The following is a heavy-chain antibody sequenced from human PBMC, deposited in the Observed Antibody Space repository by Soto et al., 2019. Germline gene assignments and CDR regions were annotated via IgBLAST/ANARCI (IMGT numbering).Heavy chain of an antibody. CDR1: GWSVNGYY. V-gene: IGHV4-34*01. CDR3: GTSITIFRLPIPPFAS. Sequence: SETLSLTCAVYGWSVNGYYWNWIRQPPGKGLEWIGEINHTVGTHYNPSLKSRVTMSVDTSKNQFSLRLSSVTAADTAIYYCGTSITIFRLPIPPFASWGQGTQVTVSS. CDR2: INHTVGT. D-gene: IGHD3-3*01. J-gene: IGHJ5*01.